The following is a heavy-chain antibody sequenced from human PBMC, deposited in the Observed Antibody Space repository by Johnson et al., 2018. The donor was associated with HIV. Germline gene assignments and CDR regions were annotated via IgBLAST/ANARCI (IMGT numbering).Heavy chain of an antibody. J-gene: IGHJ3*02. V-gene: IGHV3-15*01. CDR3: ARDFKPKYYYDRVVGRGRSEAFDI. D-gene: IGHD3-22*01. CDR1: GFTFNDYY. Sequence: VQLVESGGGLVKPGGSLRLSCAASGFTFNDYYMSWIRQAPGKGLEWVGRIKSKTDGGTTDYAAPVKGRFTLSRDDSKNTLFLQMNSLKTEDTALYYCARDFKPKYYYDRVVGRGRSEAFDIWGQGTMVTVSS. CDR2: IKSKTDGGTT.